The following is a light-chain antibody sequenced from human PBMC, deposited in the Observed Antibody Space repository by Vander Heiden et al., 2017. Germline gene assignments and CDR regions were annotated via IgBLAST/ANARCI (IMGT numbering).Light chain of an antibody. CDR1: QSVSSY. Sequence: IKLTQSPSSLSASVGDRVAISCWTSQSVSSYLNWYQQKPGKAPTLLIYATSRLQSGVPSRFSCSGSRTDFTLIISSLQPEDFATYSCQQTFSTPRTFGQGTKVEIK. V-gene: IGKV1-39*01. CDR3: QQTFSTPRT. CDR2: ATS. J-gene: IGKJ1*01.